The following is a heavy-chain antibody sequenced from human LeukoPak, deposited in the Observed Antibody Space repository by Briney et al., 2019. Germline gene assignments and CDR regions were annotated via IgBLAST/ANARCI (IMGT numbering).Heavy chain of an antibody. D-gene: IGHD6-13*01. CDR3: ARCSSWSNPYDY. Sequence: PGGSLRLSCAASGFTFNDYYMSWIRQAPGKGLEWVSYISSSGNSIYYADSVKGRFTISRDNAKNSLYLQMNSLRAEDTAVYYCARCSSWSNPYDYWGQGTLVTVSS. CDR1: GFTFNDYY. CDR2: ISSSGNSI. V-gene: IGHV3-11*04. J-gene: IGHJ4*02.